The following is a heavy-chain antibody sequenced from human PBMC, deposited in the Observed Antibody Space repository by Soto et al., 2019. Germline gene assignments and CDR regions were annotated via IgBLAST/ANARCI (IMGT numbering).Heavy chain of an antibody. CDR1: GYSFGSYW. D-gene: IGHD2-15*01. Sequence: GESLEISCKGSGYSFGSYWIGCVRQMPGQGPEWMGIIPPGDSDTRYSPSFQGQVTISADKSISTAYLQWSSLKASDTAMYYCARYCSGGSCYRPSYQFDYWGEGTLVTVSS. J-gene: IGHJ4*02. V-gene: IGHV5-51*01. CDR2: IPPGDSDT. CDR3: ARYCSGGSCYRPSYQFDY.